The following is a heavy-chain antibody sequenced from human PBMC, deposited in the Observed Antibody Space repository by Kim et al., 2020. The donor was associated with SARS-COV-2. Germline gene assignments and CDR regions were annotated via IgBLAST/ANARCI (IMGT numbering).Heavy chain of an antibody. CDR3: ARDGGAFITGTDYYYGMDV. D-gene: IGHD1-20*01. Sequence: GRFTISRDNSKNTLYLQMNSLRAEDTAVYYCARDGGAFITGTDYYYGMDVWGQGTTVTVSS. V-gene: IGHV3-30*07. J-gene: IGHJ6*02.